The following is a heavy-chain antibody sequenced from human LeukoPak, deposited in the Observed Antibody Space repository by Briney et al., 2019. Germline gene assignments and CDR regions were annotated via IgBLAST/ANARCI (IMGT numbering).Heavy chain of an antibody. CDR3: ARTPDGADY. Sequence: PGGPLRLSCAASGLTFNNYCMTWFRQAPGKGLEWVANIKQYGTEIFYVDSVRGRFIIYRDNAENSLYLQMNSLRVEDTAVYYCARTPDGADYWGQGTLVTVSS. J-gene: IGHJ4*02. D-gene: IGHD3-10*01. V-gene: IGHV3-7*01. CDR1: GLTFNNYC. CDR2: IKQYGTEI.